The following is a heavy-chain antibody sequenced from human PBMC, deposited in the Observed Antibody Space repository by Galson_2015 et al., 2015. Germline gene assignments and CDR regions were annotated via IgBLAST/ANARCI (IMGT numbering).Heavy chain of an antibody. CDR3: TKDAGYSSSLFDY. J-gene: IGHJ4*01. V-gene: IGHV3-23*01. Sequence: SLRLSCAASGSTFSSNGMSWVRHAPGKGLEWVSTINDSGGRTHYADSVKGRFTISSDNARNTLFLIMTSLRAEDTAVYYCTKDAGYSSSLFDYRGPGTLVPVSS. D-gene: IGHD6-19*01. CDR1: GSTFSSNG. CDR2: INDSGGRT.